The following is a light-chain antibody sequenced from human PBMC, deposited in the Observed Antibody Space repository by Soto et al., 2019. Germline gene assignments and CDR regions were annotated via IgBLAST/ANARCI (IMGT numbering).Light chain of an antibody. J-gene: IGLJ2*01. CDR2: GNT. V-gene: IGLV1-40*01. CDR1: SSNLGTGYD. Sequence: QSVLTQPPSLSGAPGQTVTISCTGSSSNLGTGYDVHWYQHLPGTAPKLLIYGNTDRPSGVPDRFSGSRSGTSASLAITGLQAEDEAHYYCQSYDISLSGYVVFGGGTK. CDR3: QSYDISLSGYVV.